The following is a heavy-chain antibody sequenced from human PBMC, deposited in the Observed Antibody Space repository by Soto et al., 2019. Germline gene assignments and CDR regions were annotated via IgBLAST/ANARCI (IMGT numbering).Heavy chain of an antibody. J-gene: IGHJ6*02. D-gene: IGHD1-26*01. Sequence: QDQLVQSGAEVKKPGSSVKVSCKASGGTFSSYAISWVRQAPGQGLEWMGGIIPIFGTADYAQKFQGRVTITADESTSTAYMELSSLRSEDTAVYYCASHSGSSPEGRYYYGMDVWGQGTTVTVSS. CDR1: GGTFSSYA. CDR2: IIPIFGTA. CDR3: ASHSGSSPEGRYYYGMDV. V-gene: IGHV1-69*12.